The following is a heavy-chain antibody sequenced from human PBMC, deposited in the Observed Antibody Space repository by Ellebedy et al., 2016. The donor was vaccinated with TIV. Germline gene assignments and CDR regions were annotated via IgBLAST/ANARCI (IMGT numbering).Heavy chain of an antibody. V-gene: IGHV1-46*01. CDR2: INPSGGST. J-gene: IGHJ4*02. Sequence: ASVKVSCKASAYTFSNYFMHWVRRAPGQGLEWRGIINPSGGSTTYAQKFQGRVTMTRDTSTSTVYMELSSLRSEDTAVYYCARARSSGRLHTPDYWGQGILVTVSS. CDR1: AYTFSNYF. CDR3: ARARSSGRLHTPDY. D-gene: IGHD6-19*01.